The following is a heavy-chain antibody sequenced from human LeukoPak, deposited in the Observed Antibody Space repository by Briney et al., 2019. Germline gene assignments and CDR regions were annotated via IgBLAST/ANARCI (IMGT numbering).Heavy chain of an antibody. CDR2: IRDDGHNK. Sequence: PGGSLRLSCAASGFTVSSNYMSWVRQAPGKGLEWVALIRDDGHNKNYADSLKGRFTISRDNSKNTLYLQMNTLKPEDTAVYYCAKEYGDSFDYWGQGTLVTVSS. J-gene: IGHJ4*02. D-gene: IGHD4-17*01. CDR1: GFTVSSNY. V-gene: IGHV3-30*02. CDR3: AKEYGDSFDY.